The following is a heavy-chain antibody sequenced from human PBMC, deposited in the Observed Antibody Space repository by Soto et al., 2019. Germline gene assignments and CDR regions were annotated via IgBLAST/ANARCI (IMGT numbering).Heavy chain of an antibody. J-gene: IGHJ6*03. CDR3: ARARRGGLVRRHYYYYMDV. Sequence: QVQLQQWGAGLLKPSETLSLTCAVYGGSFSGYYWSWIRQPPGKGLEWLGEINPSGSTNYNPSLKSRVTISVDTSKNQFSLKLSSVTAADTAVYYCARARRGGLVRRHYYYYMDVWGKGTTVTVSS. D-gene: IGHD6-6*01. CDR2: INPSGST. CDR1: GGSFSGYY. V-gene: IGHV4-34*01.